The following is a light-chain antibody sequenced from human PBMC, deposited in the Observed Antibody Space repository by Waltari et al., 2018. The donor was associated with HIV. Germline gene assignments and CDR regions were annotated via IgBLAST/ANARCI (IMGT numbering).Light chain of an antibody. J-gene: IGKJ1*01. CDR2: GTS. Sequence: EILMTQSPATLSVSQGERATLSCRASQSVNSNLAWYQQKPGQTPRLLIYGTSTRATDIPARFRGRGSGTAFAPSISSLQSEDFAVYYCHHYNNWRETFGQGTKVEIK. CDR3: HHYNNWRET. V-gene: IGKV3-15*01. CDR1: QSVNSN.